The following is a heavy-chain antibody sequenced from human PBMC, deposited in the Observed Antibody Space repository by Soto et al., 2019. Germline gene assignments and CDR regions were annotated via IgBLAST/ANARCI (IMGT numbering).Heavy chain of an antibody. CDR1: GFTFSRYW. V-gene: IGHV3-7*01. J-gene: IGHJ3*02. Sequence: EVQLVESGGGLVQPGGSLRLSCAASGFTFSRYWMSWVRQAPGKGLEWVANIKQDGSEKYYVESVKGRFTMSRDNTKNSLYLQMNSLRAEDTAVYYCVRDDTRRNNDFWSDYYTTDAFDIWGQGRMVTVSS. CDR2: IKQDGSEK. CDR3: VRDDTRRNNDFWSDYYTTDAFDI. D-gene: IGHD3-3*01.